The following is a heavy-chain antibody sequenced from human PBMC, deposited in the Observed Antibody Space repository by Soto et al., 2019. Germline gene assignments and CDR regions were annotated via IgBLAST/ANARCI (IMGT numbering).Heavy chain of an antibody. J-gene: IGHJ4*02. Sequence: GGSLRLSCAASGFRFSNYVMSWVRQAPGKGLEWVSAISGSGESTYYAYCVKGRFTTSRDNSKNTLYLQMNSMRAGDTAVYYCAKQETVDTVHYWGQGTLVTVSS. CDR1: GFRFSNYV. D-gene: IGHD5-18*01. V-gene: IGHV3-23*01. CDR2: ISGSGEST. CDR3: AKQETVDTVHY.